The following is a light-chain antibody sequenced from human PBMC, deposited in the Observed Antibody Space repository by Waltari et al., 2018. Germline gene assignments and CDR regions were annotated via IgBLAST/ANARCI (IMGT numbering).Light chain of an antibody. CDR2: LGS. CDR3: MQALQTRR. V-gene: IGKV2-28*01. J-gene: IGKJ3*01. Sequence: DIVMTQSPLSLPVTPGEPASLSCRASQSLLHSNGYNSLDWYVQKPGQSPQLLIYLGSNRASGVPGRFNGSGSGTDFTLKISRVEAEDVGIYYCMQALQTRRFGPGTKVDIK. CDR1: QSLLHSNGYNS.